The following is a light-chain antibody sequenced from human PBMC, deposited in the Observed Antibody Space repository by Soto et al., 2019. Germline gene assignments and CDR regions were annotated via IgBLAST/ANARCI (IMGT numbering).Light chain of an antibody. V-gene: IGLV2-14*01. Sequence: QSVLTQPASVSGSPGQSITLSCTGTSSDVGVFHYVSWYQQHPGKAPKLIIYEVNNRPSGVSNRFSGSKSGNTASLTISGLQAEDEADYYCSSYTTSSTVVFGAGTKVTVL. CDR1: SSDVGVFHY. CDR2: EVN. CDR3: SSYTTSSTVV. J-gene: IGLJ2*01.